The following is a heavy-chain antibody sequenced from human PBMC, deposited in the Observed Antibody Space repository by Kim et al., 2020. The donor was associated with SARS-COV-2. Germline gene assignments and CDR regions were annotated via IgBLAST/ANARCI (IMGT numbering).Heavy chain of an antibody. Sequence: NTNPSLKSRVTISVDKSKNQFSLKLSSVTAADAAVYYCARVTSGSYDAFDIWGQGTMVTVSS. D-gene: IGHD1-26*01. CDR3: ARVTSGSYDAFDI. J-gene: IGHJ3*02. V-gene: IGHV4-4*02.